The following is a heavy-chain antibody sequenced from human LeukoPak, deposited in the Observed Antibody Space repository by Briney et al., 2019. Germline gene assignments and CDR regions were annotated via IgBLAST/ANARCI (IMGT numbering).Heavy chain of an antibody. CDR1: GFTFSSYS. J-gene: IGHJ4*02. D-gene: IGHD1-14*01. CDR2: IKPDGRDT. CDR3: ARGTLNIPGEHGAFDY. Sequence: PGGSLRLSCAASGFTFSSYSMSWVRQAPGKGLEWVATIKPDGRDTYYVDSVKGRFTISRDNAKNSLYLQMNSLRAEDTAVYYCARGTLNIPGEHGAFDYWGQGTLVTVSS. V-gene: IGHV3-7*01.